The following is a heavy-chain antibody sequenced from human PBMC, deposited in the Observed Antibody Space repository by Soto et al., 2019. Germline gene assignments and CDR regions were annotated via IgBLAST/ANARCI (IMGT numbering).Heavy chain of an antibody. D-gene: IGHD2-15*01. CDR3: ARGGGGGYGMDV. CDR2: ISSSGSTI. V-gene: IGHV3-48*03. Sequence: GTLRLSCAASGFTFSSYEMNWVRQAPGKGLEWVSYISSSGSTIYYADSVKGRFTISRDNAKNSLYLQMNSLRAEDTAVYYCARGGGGGYGMDVWGQGTTVTVSS. J-gene: IGHJ6*02. CDR1: GFTFSSYE.